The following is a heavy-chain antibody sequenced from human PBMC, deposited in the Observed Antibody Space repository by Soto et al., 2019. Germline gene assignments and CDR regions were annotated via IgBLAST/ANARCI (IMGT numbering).Heavy chain of an antibody. CDR1: GGTFRRST. D-gene: IGHD2-15*01. CDR3: ARGYCSGGSGYAATPGTEAVDI. CDR2: IIPILGIA. Sequence: QVQLVQSGAVVQTPGSSVKVSCKASGGTFRRSTISWVRQAPGQGLEWMGRIIPILGIATYARKFQGRVTITADKSTSTAYMERRSLSSEDTAVYDCARGYCSGGSGYAATPGTEAVDIGGQGTMGTVAS. J-gene: IGHJ3*02. V-gene: IGHV1-69*02.